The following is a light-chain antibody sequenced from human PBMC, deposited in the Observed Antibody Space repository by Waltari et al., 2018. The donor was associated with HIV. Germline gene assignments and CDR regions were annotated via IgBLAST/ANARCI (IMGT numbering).Light chain of an antibody. V-gene: IGLV2-14*01. CDR1: RSDVGGFNY. CDR3: SSYTSSSTLDV. CDR2: DVG. Sequence: ALPPPASLSGSPGQWLTLSCTATRSDVGGFNYVSRYQRHPPTPPNLILYDVGKRPSGVSNRFSGSKSGNTASLTISGLQAEDEADYYCSSYTSSSTLDVFGTGTKVTVL. J-gene: IGLJ1*01.